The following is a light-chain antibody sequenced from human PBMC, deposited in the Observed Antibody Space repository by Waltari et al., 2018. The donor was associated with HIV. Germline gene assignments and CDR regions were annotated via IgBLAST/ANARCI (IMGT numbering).Light chain of an antibody. CDR2: GDD. J-gene: IGLJ1*01. Sequence: QSVLTQPPSVSGAPGQTFTISCSHVGALYDVHWYQQLPAAAPKLLIYGDDNRPSGVPDRFSGSKSGTSASLAITGLQPEDEADYYCQSYDSSRGGAYVFGTGTKVTV. CDR3: QSYDSSRGGAYV. V-gene: IGLV1-40*02. CDR1: HVGALYD.